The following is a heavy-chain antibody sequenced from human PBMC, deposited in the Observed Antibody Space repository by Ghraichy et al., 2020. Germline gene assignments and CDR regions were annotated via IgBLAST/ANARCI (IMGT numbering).Heavy chain of an antibody. CDR2: ISSRSIYI. J-gene: IGHJ4*02. CDR1: GFTFSSYS. Sequence: SCAASGFTFSSYSMNWVRQAPGKGLEWVSFISSRSIYIYYADSVKGRFTISRDNAKNSLYLQMNSLRAEDTAVYYCAREGASSGWEDFDYWGQGTLVTVSS. V-gene: IGHV3-21*01. D-gene: IGHD6-19*01. CDR3: AREGASSGWEDFDY.